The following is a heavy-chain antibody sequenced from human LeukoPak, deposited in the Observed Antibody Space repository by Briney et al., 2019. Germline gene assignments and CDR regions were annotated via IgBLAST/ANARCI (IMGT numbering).Heavy chain of an antibody. CDR1: GYTFTGYY. CDR2: INPNSGGT. D-gene: IGHD1-7*01. J-gene: IGHJ3*02. Sequence: ASVKVSCKSSGYTFTGYYMHWVRQAPGQGLEWMGWINPNSGGTNYAQKFQGRVTMTRDTSISTAYMELSRLRSDDTAVYYCARAPGLTGTTSAFDIWGQGTMVTVSS. V-gene: IGHV1-2*02. CDR3: ARAPGLTGTTSAFDI.